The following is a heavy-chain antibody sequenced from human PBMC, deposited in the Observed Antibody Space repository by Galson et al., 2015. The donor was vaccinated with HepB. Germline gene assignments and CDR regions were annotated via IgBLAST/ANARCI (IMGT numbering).Heavy chain of an antibody. CDR3: AVDYDFWSDYHTGRTTY. V-gene: IGHV3-7*01. CDR2: IQQDGSEK. CDR1: GFIFSGYP. J-gene: IGHJ4*02. Sequence: SLRLSCAASGFIFSGYPMSWVRQAPGKGLEWVANIQQDGSEKYYLDSVEGRFTISRDIAKNLLYLHMNSLRAEDTAVYYCAVDYDFWSDYHTGRTTYWGQGTLVTVSS. D-gene: IGHD3-3*01.